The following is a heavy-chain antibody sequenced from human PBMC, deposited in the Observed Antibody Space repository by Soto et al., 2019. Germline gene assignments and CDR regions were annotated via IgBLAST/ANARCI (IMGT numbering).Heavy chain of an antibody. CDR1: GGSISSSNC. J-gene: IGHJ6*02. CDR2: IYLSGST. CDR3: ARVSGSYYYGMDV. V-gene: IGHV4-4*02. Sequence: QVQLQESGPGLVKPSGTLSLTCAVSGGSISSSNCWSGVRQPPGKGLKWIGDIYLSGSTNFNPSLKTRVTISVDKSKTQSSLKLNSVTASDTAVYYCARVSGSYYYGMDVWCQGTTVTVSS.